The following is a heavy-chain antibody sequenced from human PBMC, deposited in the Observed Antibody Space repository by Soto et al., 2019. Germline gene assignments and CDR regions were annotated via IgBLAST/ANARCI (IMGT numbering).Heavy chain of an antibody. CDR3: ARDSSPHYDILTGYSDYYYGMDV. CDR2: IWYDGSNK. J-gene: IGHJ6*02. CDR1: GFTFSSYG. Sequence: PGGSLRLSCAASGFTFSSYGMHWVRQAPGKGLEWVAVIWYDGSNKYYADSVKGRFTISRDNSKNTLYLQMNSLRAEDTAVYYCARDSSPHYDILTGYSDYYYGMDVWGQGTTVTVSS. V-gene: IGHV3-33*01. D-gene: IGHD3-9*01.